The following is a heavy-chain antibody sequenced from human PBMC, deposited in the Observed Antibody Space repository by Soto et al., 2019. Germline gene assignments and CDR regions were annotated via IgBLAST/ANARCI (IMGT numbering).Heavy chain of an antibody. D-gene: IGHD3-10*01. CDR1: RYRFTSYW. CDR2: IYPGDSDT. V-gene: IGHV5-51*07. CDR3: ARRFDVGSGSGSYYYGLEG. Sequence: LKISCKSSRYRFTSYWIDWVHQMPGKGLEWRGIIYPGDSDTRYSPSFQGQVTISADKSISTAYLQWSSLKASDTAMYYCARRFDVGSGSGSYYYGLEGWGQGTTVTV. J-gene: IGHJ6*02.